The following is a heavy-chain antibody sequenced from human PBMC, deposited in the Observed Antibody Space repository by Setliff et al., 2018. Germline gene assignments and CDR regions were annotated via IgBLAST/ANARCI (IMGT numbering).Heavy chain of an antibody. D-gene: IGHD3-3*01. V-gene: IGHV3-48*04. CDR3: SRDVYDFRTGQADP. J-gene: IGHJ5*02. CDR1: GFTFSHFA. CDR2: ISGK. Sequence: GGSLRLSCAASGFTFSHFAVTWLRQAPGKGLEWISKISGKFYVDSVRGRFIISRDNAKNSLYLHMNSLRADDTAVYYCSRDVYDFRTGQADPWGQGTLVTVSS.